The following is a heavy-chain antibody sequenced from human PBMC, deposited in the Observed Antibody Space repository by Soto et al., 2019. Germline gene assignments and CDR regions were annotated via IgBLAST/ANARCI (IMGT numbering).Heavy chain of an antibody. V-gene: IGHV3-30-3*01. CDR2: ISYDGSDK. D-gene: IGHD2-15*01. J-gene: IGHJ4*02. Sequence: GGSLRLSCAASGFTFSSHAMHWVRQAPGKGLEWVAVISYDGSDKFYADSVKGRFTLSRDNSKNTLYLQMNSLRADDTAVYHCSREGWYSCLDYWGQGTLVTVSS. CDR1: GFTFSSHA. CDR3: SREGWYSCLDY.